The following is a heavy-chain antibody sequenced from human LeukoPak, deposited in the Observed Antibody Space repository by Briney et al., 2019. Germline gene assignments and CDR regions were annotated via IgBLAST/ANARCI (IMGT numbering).Heavy chain of an antibody. CDR2: IKQDGSEK. CDR3: ARGYSNSWYNRFDY. D-gene: IGHD6-13*01. Sequence: GGSLRLSCAASGFTFSSYWMSWVRQAPGKGLEWVANIKQDGSEKYYVDSVKGRFTISRDNAKNSLFLQMNSLRAEDTAVYYCARGYSNSWYNRFDYWGQGTLVTVSS. CDR1: GFTFSSYW. V-gene: IGHV3-7*01. J-gene: IGHJ4*02.